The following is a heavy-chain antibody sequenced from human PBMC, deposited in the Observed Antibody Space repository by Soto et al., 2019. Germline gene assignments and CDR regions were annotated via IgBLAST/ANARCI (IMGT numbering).Heavy chain of an antibody. Sequence: QGELVQSGAEVKKPGASVKVSCKASGYTFPSSTISWLRQAPGQGLEWLGWINAYSGDRKFAQSFQGRVTKTTDTSTSTAYLELTSLTSDDTAIYYCASANYGDSDYWGQGTLLTVSS. D-gene: IGHD4-17*01. CDR2: INAYSGDR. J-gene: IGHJ4*02. CDR3: ASANYGDSDY. V-gene: IGHV1-18*01. CDR1: GYTFPSST.